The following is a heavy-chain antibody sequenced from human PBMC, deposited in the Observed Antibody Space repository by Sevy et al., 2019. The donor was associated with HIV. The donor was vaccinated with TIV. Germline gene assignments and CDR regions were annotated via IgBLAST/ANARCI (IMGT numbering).Heavy chain of an antibody. V-gene: IGHV3-74*01. Sequence: GGSLRLSCAASGFTFSSYWMHWVRKAPGKGLVWLSRIYVDGRTASYADSVKGRFAISRDNAKNTLYLQMNSLRDEDTAVYYCGRVPVAAAGTGIDYWGQGTLVTVSS. J-gene: IGHJ4*02. D-gene: IGHD6-13*01. CDR2: IYVDGRTA. CDR1: GFTFSSYW. CDR3: GRVPVAAAGTGIDY.